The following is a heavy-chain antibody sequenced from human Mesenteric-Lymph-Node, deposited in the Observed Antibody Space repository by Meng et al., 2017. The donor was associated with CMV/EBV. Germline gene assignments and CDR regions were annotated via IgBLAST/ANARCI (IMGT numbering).Heavy chain of an antibody. Sequence: SETLSLTCAVYGGSFSGYYWNWIRQPPGKGLEWIGYLSDIGRTNYKSSLRSRVTISVDPSQNQISLRLNSVTAADTAVYYCATATGLDRFDYWGQGTLVTVSS. CDR2: LSDIGRT. D-gene: IGHD1-1*01. CDR1: GGSFSGYY. CDR3: ATATGLDRFDY. J-gene: IGHJ4*02. V-gene: IGHV4-59*01.